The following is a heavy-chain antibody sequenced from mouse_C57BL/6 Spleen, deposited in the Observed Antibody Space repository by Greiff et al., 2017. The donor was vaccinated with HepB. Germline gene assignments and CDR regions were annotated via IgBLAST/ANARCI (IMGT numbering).Heavy chain of an antibody. V-gene: IGHV1-80*01. D-gene: IGHD1-1*01. CDR2: IYPGDGDT. CDR3: ARRGYYYGSSSYYFDY. CDR1: GYAFSSYW. J-gene: IGHJ2*01. Sequence: QVQLKQSGAELVKPGASVKISCKASGYAFSSYWMNWVKQRPGKGLEWIGQIYPGDGDTNYNGKFKGKATLTADKSSSTAYMQLSSLTSEDSAVYFCARRGYYYGSSSYYFDYWGQGTTLTVSS.